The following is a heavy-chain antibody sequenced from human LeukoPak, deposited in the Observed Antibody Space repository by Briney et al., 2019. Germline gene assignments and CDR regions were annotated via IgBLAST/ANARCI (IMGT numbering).Heavy chain of an antibody. Sequence: SQTLSLTCVVSGDSVSSKNGAWNWIRQSPSRGLEWLGRTYYRSKWYNDYAESMEGRMTISQDTSKNQYSLHLNSVTPDDTAVYYCARDFGTTGWHTFDYWGQGTLVTASS. J-gene: IGHJ4*02. CDR1: GDSVSSKNGA. CDR3: ARDFGTTGWHTFDY. D-gene: IGHD6-19*01. V-gene: IGHV6-1*01. CDR2: TYYRSKWYN.